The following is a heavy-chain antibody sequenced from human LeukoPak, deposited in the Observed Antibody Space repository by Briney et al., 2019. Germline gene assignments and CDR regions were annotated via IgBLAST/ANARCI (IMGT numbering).Heavy chain of an antibody. D-gene: IGHD6-6*01. Sequence: GSLRLSCAASRFTFSSYSMNWVRQAPGQGQEWVSYISSSSSSIYYEDSVKGRFTISRDNAKNSLYLQMISLRTEDTAVYYCVRQLVSWGQGTLVTVSS. CDR1: RFTFSSYS. J-gene: IGHJ5*02. CDR2: ISSSSSSI. V-gene: IGHV3-48*01. CDR3: VRQLVS.